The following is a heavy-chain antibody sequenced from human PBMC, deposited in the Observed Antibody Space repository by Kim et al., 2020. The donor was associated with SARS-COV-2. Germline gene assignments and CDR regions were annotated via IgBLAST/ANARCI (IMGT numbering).Heavy chain of an antibody. CDR3: ASSGSGSYYRSFDY. J-gene: IGHJ4*02. D-gene: IGHD3-10*01. V-gene: IGHV5-51*01. Sequence: SPSFQGQVTISADKSISTAYLQWSSLKASDTAMYYCASSGSGSYYRSFDYWGQGTLVTVSS.